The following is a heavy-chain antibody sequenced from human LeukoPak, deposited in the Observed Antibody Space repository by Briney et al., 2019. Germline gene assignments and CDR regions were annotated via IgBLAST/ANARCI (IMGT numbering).Heavy chain of an antibody. J-gene: IGHJ4*02. CDR2: IRYDSFGK. V-gene: IGHV3-23*01. CDR1: VFIFSNYA. Sequence: PGGSLRLSCVSSVFIFSNYAMTWVRQAPAKGLECVSAIRYDSFGKHYADSVKGRFTISRDNSNNTLFLQLNSLRAEDTALYYCARRMGGTPDYWRLGTLVTVSS. CDR3: ARRMGGTPDY. D-gene: IGHD1-26*01.